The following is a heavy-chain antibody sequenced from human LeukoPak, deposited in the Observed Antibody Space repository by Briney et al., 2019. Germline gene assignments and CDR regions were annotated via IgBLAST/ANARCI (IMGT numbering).Heavy chain of an antibody. V-gene: IGHV3-48*03. D-gene: IGHD2-15*01. CDR2: ISSSGSTI. CDR1: GFTFSSYE. CDR3: SRTLVVVAATQSS. J-gene: IGHJ5*02. Sequence: GGSLRLSRAASGFTFSSYEMNWVRQAPGKGLEWVSYISSSGSTIYYADSVKGRFTISRDNAKNSLYLQMNSLRAEDTAVYYCSRTLVVVAATQSSWGQGTLVTVSS.